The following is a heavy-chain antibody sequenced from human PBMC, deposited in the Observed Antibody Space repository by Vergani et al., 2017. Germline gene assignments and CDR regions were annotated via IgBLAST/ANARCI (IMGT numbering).Heavy chain of an antibody. Sequence: EVQLLESGGGLVQPGGSLRLSCAASGFTFSSYAMSWVRQAPGKGLGWVSAISGSGGSTYYADSVKGRFTISRDNSKNTLYLQMNSLRAEDTAVYYCAKGKESGSYGRNWFDPWGQGTLVTVSS. CDR1: GFTFSSYA. V-gene: IGHV3-23*01. CDR2: ISGSGGST. J-gene: IGHJ5*02. D-gene: IGHD1-26*01. CDR3: AKGKESGSYGRNWFDP.